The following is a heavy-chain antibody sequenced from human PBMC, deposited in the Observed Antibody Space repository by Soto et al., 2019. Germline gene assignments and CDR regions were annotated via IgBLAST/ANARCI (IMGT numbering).Heavy chain of an antibody. D-gene: IGHD3-16*01. V-gene: IGHV1-18*01. CDR3: ARDLGAKVYY. CDR1: GYTFTSHG. J-gene: IGHJ4*02. CDR2: VSGYNGNT. Sequence: QVQLVQSGAEVKKPGASVKVSCKASGYTFTSHGISWVRQAPGQGLEWMGWVSGYNGNTNYAQKFQGRVTMTTDTSTTPAYMELRSLTSDDTAVSYCARDLGAKVYYWGQGTLVTVSS.